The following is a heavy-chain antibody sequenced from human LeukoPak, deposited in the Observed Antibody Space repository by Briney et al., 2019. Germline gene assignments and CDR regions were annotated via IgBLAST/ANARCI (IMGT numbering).Heavy chain of an antibody. CDR1: GYTFTSYG. D-gene: IGHD1-26*01. Sequence: ASVKVSCMASGYTFTSYGISWERQAPGQGLEWMGWISAYNGNTNYAQKLQGRVTMTTDTSTSTAYMELRSLRSDDTAVYYCARRATSGYWYFDLWGRGTLVTVSS. V-gene: IGHV1-18*01. J-gene: IGHJ2*01. CDR3: ARRATSGYWYFDL. CDR2: ISAYNGNT.